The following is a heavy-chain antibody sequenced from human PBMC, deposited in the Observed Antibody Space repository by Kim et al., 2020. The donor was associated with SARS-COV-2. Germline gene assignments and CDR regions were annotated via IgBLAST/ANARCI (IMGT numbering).Heavy chain of an antibody. D-gene: IGHD1-26*01. J-gene: IGHJ4*02. CDR2: ISYDGSNK. V-gene: IGHV3-30-3*01. Sequence: GGSLRLSCAASGFTFSSYAMHWVRQAPGKGLEWVAVISYDGSNKYYADSVKGRFTISRDNSKNTPYLQMNSLRVEDTAVYYCARAKCGRFWSGSAYWGPG. CDR1: GFTFSSYA. CDR3: ARAKCGRFWSGSAY.